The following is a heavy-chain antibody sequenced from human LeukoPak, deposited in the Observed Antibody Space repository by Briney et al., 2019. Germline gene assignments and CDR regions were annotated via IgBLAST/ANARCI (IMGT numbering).Heavy chain of an antibody. D-gene: IGHD2-21*01. J-gene: IGHJ3*02. Sequence: GGSLRLSCAASGFTFAVRAMHWVRPAPGKGRGWVSGTSWVIGSIGYADSVKGRFTISRDNAKNSLYLQMNSLRAEDTALYYCAKARRGDHGAFDIWGQGTMVTVSS. CDR1: GFTFAVRA. CDR2: TSWVIGSI. V-gene: IGHV3-9*01. CDR3: AKARRGDHGAFDI.